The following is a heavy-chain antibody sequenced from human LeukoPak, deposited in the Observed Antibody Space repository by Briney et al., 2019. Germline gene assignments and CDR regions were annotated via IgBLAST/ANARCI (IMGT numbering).Heavy chain of an antibody. J-gene: IGHJ3*02. CDR1: GFTFSSYS. CDR2: ISSSSTYI. D-gene: IGHD6-6*01. V-gene: IGHV3-21*01. CDR3: ARVSSVAARDAFDI. Sequence: GGSLRLSCAASGFTFSSYSMNWVRQAPGKGLEWVSAISSSSTYIYYADSVKGRFTISSDNAKNSLYLQMNSLRAEDTAVYYCARVSSVAARDAFDIWGQGTMVTVSS.